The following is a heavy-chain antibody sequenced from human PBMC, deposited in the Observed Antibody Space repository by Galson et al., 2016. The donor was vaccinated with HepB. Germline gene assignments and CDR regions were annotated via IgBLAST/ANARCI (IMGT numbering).Heavy chain of an antibody. CDR1: GFTFGSHG. CDR3: AKNLDAAFDY. CDR2: ISFDGTNK. V-gene: IGHV3-30*18. J-gene: IGHJ4*02. Sequence: SLRLSCAASGFTFGSHGMHWVRQAPGRGLEWVAVISFDGTNKHYADSVKGRFTISRDNSKNTLSLHMSSLSPEDTAVYYCAKNLDAAFDYWGQGTLVTVSS.